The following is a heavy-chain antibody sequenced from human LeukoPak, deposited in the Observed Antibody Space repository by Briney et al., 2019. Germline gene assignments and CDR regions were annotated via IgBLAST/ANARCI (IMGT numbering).Heavy chain of an antibody. CDR1: GYTFTGYY. J-gene: IGHJ5*02. CDR2: INPNSGGT. Sequence: GASVKVSCKASGYTFTGYYMHWVRQAPGQGLEWMGWINPNSGGTNYAQKFQGRVTMTRDTSISTAYMELSRLRSDDTAVYYCAKVVVTAANLWWFDPWGQGTLVTVSS. D-gene: IGHD2-2*01. V-gene: IGHV1-2*02. CDR3: AKVVVTAANLWWFDP.